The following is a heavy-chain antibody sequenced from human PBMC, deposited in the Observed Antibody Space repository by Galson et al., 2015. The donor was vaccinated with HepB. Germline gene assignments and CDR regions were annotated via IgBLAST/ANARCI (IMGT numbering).Heavy chain of an antibody. D-gene: IGHD1-26*01. J-gene: IGHJ1*01. CDR2: INQDGSQK. CDR3: ARDVGDA. CDR1: EFTFSTYW. Sequence: SLRLSCAASEFTFSTYWMTWVRQAPGRGLKWVATINQDGSQKYYVASLKGRVTISRDNTKNALYLEVNSLRAEDTAFYYCARDVGDAWGQGTLITVSS. V-gene: IGHV3-7*03.